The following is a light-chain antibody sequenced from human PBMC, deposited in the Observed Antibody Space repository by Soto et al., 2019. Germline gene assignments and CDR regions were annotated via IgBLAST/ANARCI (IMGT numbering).Light chain of an antibody. V-gene: IGKV3-20*01. CDR2: DVS. CDR1: QSVSSSY. Sequence: EIVLTQSPGTLSLSPGERATLSCRSSQSVSSSYLAWYQQKPGQAPRLLIYDVSSRATGIPDRFSGSGSGTDFTLTSSILEPEDFAVYYCQQYGSSPTFGQGTKGEIK. J-gene: IGKJ1*01. CDR3: QQYGSSPT.